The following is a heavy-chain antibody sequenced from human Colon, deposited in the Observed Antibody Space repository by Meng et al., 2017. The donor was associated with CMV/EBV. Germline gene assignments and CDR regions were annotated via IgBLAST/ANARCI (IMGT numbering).Heavy chain of an antibody. J-gene: IGHJ4*02. Sequence: SETLSLTCNVSGGSISSYYWSWIRQPPGKGLEWIGYIYYSGSTNYNPSLKSRVTISVDTSKNQFSLKLSSVTAADTAVYYCARAKYCSSTSCYIVGPYYFDYWGQGTLVTVSS. V-gene: IGHV4-59*01. CDR1: GGSISSYY. CDR3: ARAKYCSSTSCYIVGPYYFDY. CDR2: IYYSGST. D-gene: IGHD2-2*02.